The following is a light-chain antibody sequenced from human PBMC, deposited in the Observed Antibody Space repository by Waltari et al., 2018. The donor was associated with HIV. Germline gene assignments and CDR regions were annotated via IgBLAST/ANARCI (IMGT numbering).Light chain of an antibody. CDR1: TSDMSSLNF. J-gene: IGLJ3*02. Sequence: HSVLTQPASVSGSPGQSITISCSGPTSDMSSLNFVSWYQPSSGRAPKLIIFEVSSLPSVISDRFSGSQSGDTASLTISALRTEDEADYFCSSYSPRGSVVFGGGTKVTVL. CDR2: EVS. V-gene: IGLV2-14*01. CDR3: SSYSPRGSVV.